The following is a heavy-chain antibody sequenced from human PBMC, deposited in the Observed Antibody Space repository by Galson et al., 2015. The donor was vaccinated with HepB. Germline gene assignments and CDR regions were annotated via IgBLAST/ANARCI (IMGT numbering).Heavy chain of an antibody. Sequence: SLRLSCAASGFTFSSYGMNWVRQAPGKGLEWVAVISDDESHLYYADPVKGRFTISRDNSKNTLYLQMNSLRAEDTAVYYCAKDELPGSGWLDAFDIWGQGSMATVSS. J-gene: IGHJ3*02. CDR1: GFTFSSYG. V-gene: IGHV3-30*18. CDR3: AKDELPGSGWLDAFDI. CDR2: ISDDESHL. D-gene: IGHD6-19*01.